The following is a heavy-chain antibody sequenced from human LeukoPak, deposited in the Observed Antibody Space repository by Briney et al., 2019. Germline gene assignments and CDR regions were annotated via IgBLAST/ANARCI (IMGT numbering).Heavy chain of an antibody. V-gene: IGHV4-59*01. Sequence: SETLSLTCSVSDDSITMYYWTWIRQPPGKGLEWIGYIYYSGSTNYNPSLKSRVTISVDTSKNQFSLKLSSVTAADTAVYYCARGTRGLTGEGSYYYYYMDVWGKGTTVTVSS. CDR1: DDSITMYY. CDR2: IYYSGST. CDR3: ARGTRGLTGEGSYYYYYMDV. D-gene: IGHD3-9*01. J-gene: IGHJ6*03.